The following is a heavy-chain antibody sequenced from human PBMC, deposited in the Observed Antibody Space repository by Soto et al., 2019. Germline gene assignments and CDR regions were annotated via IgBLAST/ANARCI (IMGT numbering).Heavy chain of an antibody. CDR1: GGSISSGGYY. V-gene: IGHV4-31*03. CDR2: IYYSGGT. J-gene: IGHJ4*02. Sequence: QVQLQESGPGLVKPSQTLSLTCTVSGGSISSGGYYWSWIRQHPGKGLGWIGYIYYSGGTYYESSLKSRATISVDTSKNQFSLKLSSVTAADTAVYYCARGITMVRGVILTSYFDYWGQGTLVTVSS. D-gene: IGHD3-10*01. CDR3: ARGITMVRGVILTSYFDY.